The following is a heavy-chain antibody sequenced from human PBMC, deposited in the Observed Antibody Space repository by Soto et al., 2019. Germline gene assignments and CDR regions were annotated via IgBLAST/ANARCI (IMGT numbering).Heavy chain of an antibody. CDR3: ATTMTMPWYFDY. CDR1: GYTFTSYY. V-gene: IGHV1-46*01. Sequence: QVQLVQSGAEVKKPGASVKVSCTASGYTFTSYYVHWVRQAPGQGLEWMGMVYPSGGTTKYAQKFQGRVAVIADASTSTVYMELHSLRSDDTAVYYCATTMTMPWYFDYWGQGTLVSVSS. D-gene: IGHD4-17*01. CDR2: VYPSGGTT. J-gene: IGHJ4*02.